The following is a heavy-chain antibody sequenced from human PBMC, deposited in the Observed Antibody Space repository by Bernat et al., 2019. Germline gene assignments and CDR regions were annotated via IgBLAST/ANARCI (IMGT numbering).Heavy chain of an antibody. D-gene: IGHD6-19*01. CDR2: LSCSGGST. V-gene: IGHV3-23*01. J-gene: IGHJ4*02. CDR1: GFTFSSYA. CDR3: AKEGSSGWDLRAGFDY. Sequence: EVQLLESGGGLVQPGGSLRLSCAASGFTFSSYAMSWVRQAPGNGLEWASALSCSGGSTFYADSVKGRFIISRDNSKNTLYLQMNSLRAEDTAVYYCAKEGSSGWDLRAGFDYWGQGTLVTVSS.